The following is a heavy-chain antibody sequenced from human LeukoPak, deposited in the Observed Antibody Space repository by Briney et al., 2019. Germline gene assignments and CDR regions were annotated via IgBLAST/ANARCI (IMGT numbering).Heavy chain of an antibody. D-gene: IGHD6-19*01. Sequence: ASVKVSCKASGYTFTSYDISWVRQAPGQGLECMGWISAYNGNTNYAQKLQGRVSMTTDTSTNTAYMELRSLRSDDTAVYYCARDESPLGRWLVHGVYWGQGTLVTVSS. CDR2: ISAYNGNT. CDR1: GYTFTSYD. V-gene: IGHV1-18*01. CDR3: ARDESPLGRWLVHGVY. J-gene: IGHJ4*02.